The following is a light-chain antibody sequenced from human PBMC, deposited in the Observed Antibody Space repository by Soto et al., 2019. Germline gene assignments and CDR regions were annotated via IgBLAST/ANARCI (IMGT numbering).Light chain of an antibody. Sequence: DIQMTQSPSTLSASVGDRVTITCRASQSISSSLAWYQQKPGKAPNLLIYKASSLETGVPSRFSGSGSGTQFTLTISSQQTDDFATYYCQHYRSYPFTFGQGTRLEIK. CDR1: QSISSS. J-gene: IGKJ5*01. CDR2: KAS. CDR3: QHYRSYPFT. V-gene: IGKV1-5*03.